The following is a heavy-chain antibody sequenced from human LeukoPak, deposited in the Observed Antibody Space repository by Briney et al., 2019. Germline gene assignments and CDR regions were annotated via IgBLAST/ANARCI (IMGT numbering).Heavy chain of an antibody. Sequence: ASVKVSCKASGYAFTNYGISWVRQAPGQGLEWMGWISAYNGNTNYAQKLQGRVTMTTDTSTSTAYMGLRSLRSDDTAVYYCARHLWFNWFDPWGQGTLVTVSS. CDR2: ISAYNGNT. J-gene: IGHJ5*02. D-gene: IGHD2-21*01. CDR1: GYAFTNYG. CDR3: ARHLWFNWFDP. V-gene: IGHV1-18*01.